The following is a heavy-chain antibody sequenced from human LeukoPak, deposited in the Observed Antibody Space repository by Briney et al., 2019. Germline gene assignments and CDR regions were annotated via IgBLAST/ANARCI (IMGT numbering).Heavy chain of an antibody. CDR3: ARVDRYHYYLDV. J-gene: IGHJ6*03. Sequence: GASVKVSCKASGGTFSSYSISWVRQAPGQGLEWMGGIMPLFNTANYAQQFQARVTITTDESTSTAYMELSSLRFEDTAMYYCARVDRYHYYLDVWGKGTTVTVSS. CDR1: GGTFSSYS. V-gene: IGHV1-69*05. CDR2: IMPLFNTA.